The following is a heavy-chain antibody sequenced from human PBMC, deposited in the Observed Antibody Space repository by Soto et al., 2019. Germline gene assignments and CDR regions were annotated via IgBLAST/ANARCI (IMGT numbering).Heavy chain of an antibody. Sequence: SETVALTCTVSGGSISSGGYYWSWIRQHPGKGLEWIGYIYYSGSTYYNPSLKSRVTISVDTSKNQFSLKLSSVTAADTAVYYCARGPTYYYDSSGYYLFDYWGRGTLVTVSS. CDR1: GGSISSGGYY. CDR2: IYYSGST. J-gene: IGHJ4*02. V-gene: IGHV4-31*03. CDR3: ARGPTYYYDSSGYYLFDY. D-gene: IGHD3-22*01.